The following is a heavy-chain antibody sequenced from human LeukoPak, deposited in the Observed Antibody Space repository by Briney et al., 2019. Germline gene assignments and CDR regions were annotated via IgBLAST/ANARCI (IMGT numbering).Heavy chain of an antibody. V-gene: IGHV3-48*01. CDR1: GFTFSSYS. CDR3: TIGDDIGWSH. D-gene: IGHD6-19*01. Sequence: PGGSLRLSCAASGFTFSSYSMNWVRQAPGQGLEWVSYISSSSGTIYYADSVKGRFTISRDNSRDTVDLQMNSLKVEDTAVYYCTIGDDIGWSHWGQGTLVTVSS. CDR2: ISSSSGTI. J-gene: IGHJ4*02.